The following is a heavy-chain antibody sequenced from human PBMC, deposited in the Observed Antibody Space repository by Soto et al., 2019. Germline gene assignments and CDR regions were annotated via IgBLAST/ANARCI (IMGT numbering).Heavy chain of an antibody. D-gene: IGHD3-16*01. CDR2: IYSGGNK. J-gene: IGHJ4*02. Sequence: EVQLVESGGDLVQPGGSLRLSCAASGCSVSRSYMRWVRQAPGKGLEWVSLIYSGGNKDYADSVKGRFTISRDHSSNTVYLQMDSLRVDDTTVYYCVGGNNEVASDWGQGTLVTVSS. CDR1: GCSVSRSY. V-gene: IGHV3-66*01. CDR3: VGGNNEVASD.